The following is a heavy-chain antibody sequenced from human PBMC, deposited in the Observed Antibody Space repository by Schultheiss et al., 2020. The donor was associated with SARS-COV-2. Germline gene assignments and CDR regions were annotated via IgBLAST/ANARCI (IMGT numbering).Heavy chain of an antibody. V-gene: IGHV3-43*01. Sequence: GGSLRLSCAASGFTFDDYTMHWVRQAPGKGLEWVSLISWDGGSTYYADSVKGRFTISRDNSKNSLYLQMNSLRTEDTDLYYCGKGLTIFGVVTDDAFDIWGQGTMVTVSS. CDR1: GFTFDDYT. D-gene: IGHD3-3*01. J-gene: IGHJ3*02. CDR3: GKGLTIFGVVTDDAFDI. CDR2: ISWDGGST.